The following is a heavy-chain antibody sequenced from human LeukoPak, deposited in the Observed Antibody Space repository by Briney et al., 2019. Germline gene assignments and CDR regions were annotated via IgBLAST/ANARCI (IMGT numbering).Heavy chain of an antibody. CDR3: ARGIAAAGTTYYYYGMDV. J-gene: IGHJ6*02. Sequence: SETLSLTCAVYGGSFSGYYWSWLRQPLGKGLEWVGEINHRGSTTYNPSLKSRVTISADTSRNQFSLNLSSVTAADTAVYYCARGIAAAGTTYYYYGMDVWGQGTTVTVSS. V-gene: IGHV4-34*01. CDR1: GGSFSGYY. D-gene: IGHD6-13*01. CDR2: INHRGST.